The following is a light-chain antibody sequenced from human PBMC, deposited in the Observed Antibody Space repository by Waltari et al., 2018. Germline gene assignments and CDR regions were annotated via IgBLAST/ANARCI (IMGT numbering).Light chain of an antibody. J-gene: IGLJ1*01. Sequence: QSALTQPASVSGSPGQSITISCTGTTSDVGGYNYVSWYQQHPGKAPNLMIYDVSKRPSGVSDRFSGSKSGNTASLTISGLQTEDEADYYCSSYSRSSTFYVFGTGTKVTVL. CDR1: TSDVGGYNY. CDR2: DVS. CDR3: SSYSRSSTFYV. V-gene: IGLV2-14*03.